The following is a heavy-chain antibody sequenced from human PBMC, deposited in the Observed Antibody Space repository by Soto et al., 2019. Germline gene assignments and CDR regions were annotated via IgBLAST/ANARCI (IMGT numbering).Heavy chain of an antibody. J-gene: IGHJ4*02. D-gene: IGHD3-3*01. CDR1: GYSFTSYW. CDR3: ARTVSDFWSGPYYFDY. Sequence: GESLKISCKGSGYSFTSYWIGWVRQMPGKGLEWMGIIYPGDSDTRYSPSFQGQVTISADKSISTAYLQWSSLKASDSAMYYCARTVSDFWSGPYYFDYWGQGTLVTVSS. V-gene: IGHV5-51*01. CDR2: IYPGDSDT.